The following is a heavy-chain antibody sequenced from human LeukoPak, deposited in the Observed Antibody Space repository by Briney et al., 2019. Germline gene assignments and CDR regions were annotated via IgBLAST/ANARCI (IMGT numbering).Heavy chain of an antibody. Sequence: PGGSLRLSCAASGFTFSSYSMNWVRLAPGKGLEWVSSISSSSSYIYYADSVKGRFTISRDNAKNSLYLQMNSLRAEDTAVYYCARDHVVGATGGMDVWGQGTTVTVSS. J-gene: IGHJ6*02. CDR2: ISSSSSYI. CDR3: ARDHVVGATGGMDV. D-gene: IGHD1-26*01. CDR1: GFTFSSYS. V-gene: IGHV3-21*01.